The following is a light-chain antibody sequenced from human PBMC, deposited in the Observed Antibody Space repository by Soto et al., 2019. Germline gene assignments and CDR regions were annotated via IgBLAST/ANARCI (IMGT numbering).Light chain of an antibody. V-gene: IGLV2-14*01. Sequence: QSVLTQPASVSGSPGRSITISCTGTSSDVGGYNYVSWYQQHPGKAPKLMIYDVSNRPSGVSNRFSGSKSGNTASLTISGLQAEDEADYYCSSYTSSSTLGVFGAGTKVT. J-gene: IGLJ1*01. CDR2: DVS. CDR3: SSYTSSSTLGV. CDR1: SSDVGGYNY.